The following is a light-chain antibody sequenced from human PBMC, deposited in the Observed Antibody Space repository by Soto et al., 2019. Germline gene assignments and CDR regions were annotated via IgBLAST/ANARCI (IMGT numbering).Light chain of an antibody. CDR3: QQYNNWRPIT. V-gene: IGKV3-15*01. CDR1: QSVSSN. J-gene: IGKJ3*01. CDR2: GAS. Sequence: ELVMTQSPATLSVSPGERATLSCRASQSVSSNLAWYQQKPGQAPRLLIYGASTRATGIPARFSGSGSGTEFTLTISSLQSEDFAVYYCQQYNNWRPITFGPGTKVDIK.